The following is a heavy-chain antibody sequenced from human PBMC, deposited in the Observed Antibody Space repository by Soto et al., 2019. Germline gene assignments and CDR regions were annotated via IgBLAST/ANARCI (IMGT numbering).Heavy chain of an antibody. Sequence: GGSLRLSCTASGFTFSIYGMSWVRRTPGKGLEWLPLISSSGGTTYYADSVQGRFTISRDNSKNTVSLQMNSLRAEDTAVYYCARDRSGFGKRNHCDYWGLGTLVTVSS. CDR3: ARDRSGFGKRNHCDY. V-gene: IGHV3-23*01. J-gene: IGHJ4*02. CDR1: GFTFSIYG. D-gene: IGHD5-12*01. CDR2: ISSSGGTT.